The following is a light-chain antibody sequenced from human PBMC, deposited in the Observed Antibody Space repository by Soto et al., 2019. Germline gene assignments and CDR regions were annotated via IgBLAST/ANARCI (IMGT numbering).Light chain of an antibody. Sequence: DIQRTQSTSSLSASVGDRVTITCRASQSISSYLNWYQQKPGKAPKLLIYAASSLQSGVPSRFSGSGSGTDFTLTISSLQPEDFATYYCQQSYSTPYTFGQGGKVYIK. CDR2: AAS. CDR3: QQSYSTPYT. J-gene: IGKJ2*01. CDR1: QSISSY. V-gene: IGKV1-39*01.